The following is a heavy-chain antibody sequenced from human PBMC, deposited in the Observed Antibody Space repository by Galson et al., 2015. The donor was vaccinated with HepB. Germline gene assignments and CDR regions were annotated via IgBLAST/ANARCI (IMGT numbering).Heavy chain of an antibody. CDR3: ARDWGKAVADTWWFDP. V-gene: IGHV3-21*01. D-gene: IGHD6-19*01. J-gene: IGHJ5*02. CDR1: GFTFSSYN. CDR2: ISSTSDYI. Sequence: SLRLSCAASGFTFSSYNMNWVRQAPGKGLEWVSSISSTSDYIYYADSIKGRFTISRDNAKNSLYLQMNSLRAEDTAVYYCARDWGKAVADTWWFDPWGQGTLVTVPS.